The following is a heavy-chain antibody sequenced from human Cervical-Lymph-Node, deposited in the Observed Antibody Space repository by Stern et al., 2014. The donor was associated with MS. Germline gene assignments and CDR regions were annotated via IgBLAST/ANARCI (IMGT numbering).Heavy chain of an antibody. CDR1: GYSFTTHW. CDR3: ARHPYSGDFSYGGGFDY. D-gene: IGHD1-26*01. J-gene: IGHJ4*02. CDR2: VYPGDSYT. V-gene: IGHV5-51*01. Sequence: EVQLVESGAEVKKSGESLKISCKGSGYSFTTHWIAWVRQTPGKGLEWMGIVYPGDSYTTYSPSFHGQVTISADKSINTAYLHWSSLKASDTAMYYCARHPYSGDFSYGGGFDYWGQGTLVTVSS.